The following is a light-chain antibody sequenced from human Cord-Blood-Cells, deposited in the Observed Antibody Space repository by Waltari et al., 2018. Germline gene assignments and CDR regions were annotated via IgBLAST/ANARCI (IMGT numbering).Light chain of an antibody. CDR3: QQSYSTPFT. Sequence: DIQMTQSPSSLSASVGDRVTITCRASQSISSYLNWYQQKPGKAPKLLIYAASSLQSGVPSRFSGSGSGRAFTLTISSLQPEDFATYYCQQSYSTPFTFGPGTKVDIK. V-gene: IGKV1-39*01. J-gene: IGKJ3*01. CDR2: AAS. CDR1: QSISSY.